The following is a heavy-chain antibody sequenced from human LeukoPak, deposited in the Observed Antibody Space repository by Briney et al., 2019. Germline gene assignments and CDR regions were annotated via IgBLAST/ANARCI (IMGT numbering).Heavy chain of an antibody. D-gene: IGHD6-13*01. V-gene: IGHV1-2*02. Sequence: ASVKVSCKASGYTFTGYYMHWVRQAPGQGLEWMGWINPNSGGTNYAQKFQGRVTMTRDTSISTAYMELSRLRSDDTAVYYRARGYSSSWYGNYYYYYGMDVWGQGTTVTVSS. CDR3: ARGYSSSWYGNYYYYYGMDV. CDR1: GYTFTGYY. J-gene: IGHJ6*02. CDR2: INPNSGGT.